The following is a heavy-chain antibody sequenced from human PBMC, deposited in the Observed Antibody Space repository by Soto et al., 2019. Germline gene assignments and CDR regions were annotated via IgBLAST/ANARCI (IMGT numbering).Heavy chain of an antibody. J-gene: IGHJ4*02. V-gene: IGHV3-30*18. Sequence: QVQLVESGGGVVQPGRSLRLSCEASGFTFSSYGMHWVRQAPGKGLEWVALISYDGRNKYYADSVKGRFTISRDNSKNTLFLQMNSLRAEDTAVYYCAKDSTDYYDSSGYYLNWGQGTLVTVSS. D-gene: IGHD3-22*01. CDR3: AKDSTDYYDSSGYYLN. CDR2: ISYDGRNK. CDR1: GFTFSSYG.